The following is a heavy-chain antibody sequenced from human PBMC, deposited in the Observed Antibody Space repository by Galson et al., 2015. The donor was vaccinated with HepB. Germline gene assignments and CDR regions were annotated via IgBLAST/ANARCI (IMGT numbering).Heavy chain of an antibody. Sequence: SVKVSCKASGGTFSSYAISWVRQAPGQGLEWMGGIIPILGIANYAQKFQGRVTITADKSTSAAYMELSSLRSEDTAVYYCARPLELFDVGYYYYMDVWGKGTTVTVSS. CDR2: IIPILGIA. V-gene: IGHV1-69*10. J-gene: IGHJ6*03. CDR1: GGTFSSYA. CDR3: ARPLELFDVGYYYYMDV. D-gene: IGHD1-7*01.